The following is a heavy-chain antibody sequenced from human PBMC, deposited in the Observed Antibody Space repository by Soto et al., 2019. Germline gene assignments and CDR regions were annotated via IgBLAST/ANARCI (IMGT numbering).Heavy chain of an antibody. D-gene: IGHD3-22*01. CDR1: GYTFTSYA. V-gene: IGHV1-3*01. J-gene: IGHJ4*02. CDR2: INAGNGNT. CDR3: ARDLGVTMIVAVMGVFYY. Sequence: QVQLVQSGAEVKKPGASVKVSCKASGYTFTSYAMHWVRQAPGQRLEWMGWINAGNGNTKYSQKFQGRVTITRDTSASTAYMELSSLRSEDTAVYYCARDLGVTMIVAVMGVFYYWGQGTLVTVSS.